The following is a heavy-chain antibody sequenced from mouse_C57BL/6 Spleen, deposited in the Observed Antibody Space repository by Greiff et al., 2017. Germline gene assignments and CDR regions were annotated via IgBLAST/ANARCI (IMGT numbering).Heavy chain of an antibody. V-gene: IGHV5-16*01. J-gene: IGHJ3*01. CDR1: GFTFSDYY. CDR3: ARGDDEGLAY. CDR2: INYDGSST. Sequence: DVQLVESEGGLVQPGSSMKLSCTASGFTFSDYYMAWVRQVPEKVLEWVANINYDGSSTYYLDSLKSRFIISRDNAKNILYLQMSSLKSEDTATYYCARGDDEGLAYWGQGTLVTVSA. D-gene: IGHD2-12*01.